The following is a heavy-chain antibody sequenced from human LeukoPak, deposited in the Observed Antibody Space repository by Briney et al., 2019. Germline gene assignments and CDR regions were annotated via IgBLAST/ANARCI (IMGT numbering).Heavy chain of an antibody. CDR2: ISDTVRDT. CDR3: AKDNYGGIFAS. D-gene: IGHD4-17*01. CDR1: GFTFSACG. V-gene: IGHV3-23*01. Sequence: GGSLRLSCAASGFTFSACGMSWVRQAPGKGLEWVSHISDTVRDTWYANSVKGRFIISRDNSRDTVYLQMSSLRPEDTALYFCAKDNYGGIFASWGQGTLVAVSS. J-gene: IGHJ4*02.